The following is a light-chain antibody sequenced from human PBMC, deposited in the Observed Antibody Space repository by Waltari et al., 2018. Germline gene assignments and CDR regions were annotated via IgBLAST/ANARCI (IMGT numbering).Light chain of an antibody. CDR2: GAS. V-gene: IGKV3-15*01. Sequence: EIVMTQSPATQSVSPEARAILSCRASQNISNNLTWYQQKPGQAPRLLIYGASTRDTGIPARFSGSGSGTDFTLTISSLQPEDIAIYYCQQYDNWPRPFGQGTKVEIK. CDR1: QNISNN. CDR3: QQYDNWPRP. J-gene: IGKJ1*01.